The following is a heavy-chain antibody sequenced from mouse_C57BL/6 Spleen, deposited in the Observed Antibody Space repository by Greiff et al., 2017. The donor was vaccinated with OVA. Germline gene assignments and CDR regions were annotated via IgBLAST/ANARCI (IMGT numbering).Heavy chain of an antibody. Sequence: VQLKESGPELVKPGASVKISCKASGYSFTGYYMNWVKQSPEKSLEWIGEINPSTGGTTYNQKFKAKATLTVDKSSSTAYMQLKSLTSEDSAVYYCARSGGYGSSYAWFAYWGQGTLVTVSA. J-gene: IGHJ3*01. CDR2: INPSTGGT. CDR3: ARSGGYGSSYAWFAY. V-gene: IGHV1-42*01. CDR1: GYSFTGYY. D-gene: IGHD1-1*01.